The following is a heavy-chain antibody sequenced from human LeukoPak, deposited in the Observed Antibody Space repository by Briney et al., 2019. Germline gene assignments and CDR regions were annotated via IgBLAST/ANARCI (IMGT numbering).Heavy chain of an antibody. CDR2: IYYSGST. CDR1: GVSISSYY. D-gene: IGHD1-26*01. Sequence: SETLSLTCTVSGVSISSYYWSWIRQPPGKGLEWIGYIYYSGSTNYNPSLKSRVTISVDTSKNQFSLQLSSVTAAYTAVYYCARTSGELLIDYWGQGTLVTVSS. J-gene: IGHJ4*02. CDR3: ARTSGELLIDY. V-gene: IGHV4-59*01.